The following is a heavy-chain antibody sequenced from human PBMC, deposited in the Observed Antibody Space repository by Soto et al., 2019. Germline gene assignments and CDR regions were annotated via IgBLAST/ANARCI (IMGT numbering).Heavy chain of an antibody. CDR2: IYYSGST. J-gene: IGHJ4*02. CDR3: ARLEYSSGWYRFGY. Sequence: SETLSLTCTVSGGSISSYYWSWIRQPPGKGLEWIGYIYYSGSTNYNPSLKSRVTISVDTSKNQFSLKLSSVTAADTAVYYCARLEYSSGWYRFGYWGQATRVTVAS. CDR1: GGSISSYY. D-gene: IGHD6-19*01. V-gene: IGHV4-59*01.